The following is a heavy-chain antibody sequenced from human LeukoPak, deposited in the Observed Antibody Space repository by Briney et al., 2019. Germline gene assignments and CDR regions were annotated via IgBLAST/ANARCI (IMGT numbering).Heavy chain of an antibody. D-gene: IGHD3-22*01. V-gene: IGHV4-4*07. CDR1: GGSISSYY. J-gene: IGHJ5*02. Sequence: SETLSLTCTVSGGSISSYYWSWIRQPAGEGLEWIGRIYTSGSTNYNPSLKSRVTMPVDTSKNQFSLKLSSVTAADTAVYYCARDRYYYDSSGPFDPWGQGTLVTVSS. CDR3: ARDRYYYDSSGPFDP. CDR2: IYTSGST.